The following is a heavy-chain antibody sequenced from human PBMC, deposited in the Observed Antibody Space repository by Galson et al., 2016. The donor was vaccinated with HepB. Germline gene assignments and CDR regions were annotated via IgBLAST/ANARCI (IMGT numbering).Heavy chain of an antibody. CDR3: AREGSGGFDY. Sequence: SLRLSCAASGFTFTDYWLSWVRQAPGRGLEWVANIRQDGRESSYVDSVKGRFTISRDNAKKSLYLQMNTLRVEDTAVYFCAREGSGGFDYWGRGTLVTVSS. CDR2: IRQDGRES. V-gene: IGHV3-7*01. CDR1: GFTFTDYW. J-gene: IGHJ4*02. D-gene: IGHD1-26*01.